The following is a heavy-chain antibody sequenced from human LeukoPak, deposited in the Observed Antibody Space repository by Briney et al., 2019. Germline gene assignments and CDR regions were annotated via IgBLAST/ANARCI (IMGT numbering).Heavy chain of an antibody. Sequence: SETLSLTCTVSGGSISSSSYYWGWIRQPPGKGLEWIGSMSSSGRTFYNPSLKSRVTISIDTSKNQFSLWLTSVTAADTAVYYCARHFDCSNGACKDYWGQGTLVTVSP. CDR2: MSSSGRT. J-gene: IGHJ4*02. D-gene: IGHD2-8*01. V-gene: IGHV4-39*01. CDR3: ARHFDCSNGACKDY. CDR1: GGSISSSSYY.